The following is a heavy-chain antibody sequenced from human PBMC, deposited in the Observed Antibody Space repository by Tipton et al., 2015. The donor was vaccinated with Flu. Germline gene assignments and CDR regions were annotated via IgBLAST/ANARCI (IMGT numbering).Heavy chain of an antibody. Sequence: QLVQSGGGLIQPGGSLKLSCAISGFDLRANYVSWVRQAPGKGLEWVANINEDGSTTYYLGSVKGRFTISRDNARNSLYLQMNSLRVEDTAVYYCVRAIAAAGSRWGQGTLVTVSS. V-gene: IGHV3-7*01. CDR2: INEDGSTT. D-gene: IGHD6-13*01. CDR3: VRAIAAAGSR. CDR1: GFDLRANY. J-gene: IGHJ4*02.